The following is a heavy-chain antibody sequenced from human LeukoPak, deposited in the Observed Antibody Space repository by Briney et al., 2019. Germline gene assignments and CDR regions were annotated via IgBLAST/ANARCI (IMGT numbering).Heavy chain of an antibody. Sequence: GGSLRLSCAASGFTFTNAWMNWVRQAPGKGLEWVGRIKSKTDGGTTDYAAPVKGRFTISRDDSKNTLYLQMNSLKTEDTAVCYCTTGPYYDFWSGYYKQYYFDYWGQGTLVTVSS. J-gene: IGHJ4*02. V-gene: IGHV3-15*07. CDR2: IKSKTDGGTT. CDR1: GFTFTNAW. D-gene: IGHD3-3*01. CDR3: TTGPYYDFWSGYYKQYYFDY.